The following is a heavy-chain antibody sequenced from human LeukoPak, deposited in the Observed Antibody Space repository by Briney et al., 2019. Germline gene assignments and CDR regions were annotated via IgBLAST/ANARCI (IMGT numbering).Heavy chain of an antibody. CDR1: GYTFPGYY. CDR2: INPNSGGT. V-gene: IGHV1-2*02. J-gene: IGHJ6*02. CDR3: ASSGYDFRYYYGMDV. Sequence: ASVKVSCKASGYTFPGYYMHWVRQAPGQGLEWMGWINPNSGGTNYAQKFQGRVTMTRDTSISTAYMELSRLRSDDTAVYYCASSGYDFRYYYGMDVWGQGTTVTVSS. D-gene: IGHD5-12*01.